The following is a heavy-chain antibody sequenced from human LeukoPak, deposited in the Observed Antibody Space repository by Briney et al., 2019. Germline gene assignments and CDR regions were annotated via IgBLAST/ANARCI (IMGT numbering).Heavy chain of an antibody. CDR2: ISDSGGSK. CDR3: AKDHGYDGNEIFDY. D-gene: IGHD5-12*01. CDR1: GFTFGTYA. V-gene: IGHV3-23*01. Sequence: PGGSLRLSCAASGFTFGTYAMTWVRQAPGKGLEWVSTISDSGGSKYHADSVKGRFTISRDNSKNSLFLQMNSLRSEDTAVYYCAKDHGYDGNEIFDYWGQGTLVTVSS. J-gene: IGHJ4*02.